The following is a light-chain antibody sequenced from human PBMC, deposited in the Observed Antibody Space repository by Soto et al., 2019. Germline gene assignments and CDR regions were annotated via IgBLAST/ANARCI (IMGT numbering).Light chain of an antibody. CDR2: DAS. CDR3: QQYNSYSPSYT. J-gene: IGKJ2*01. Sequence: DIQMTQSPSTLSASVGDRVTITCRASQSISSWLDWYQQKPGKAPKLLIYDASSLESGVPSRFSGSGSGTEFTLTISSLQPDDFATYYCQQYNSYSPSYTFGQGTKLEIK. V-gene: IGKV1-5*01. CDR1: QSISSW.